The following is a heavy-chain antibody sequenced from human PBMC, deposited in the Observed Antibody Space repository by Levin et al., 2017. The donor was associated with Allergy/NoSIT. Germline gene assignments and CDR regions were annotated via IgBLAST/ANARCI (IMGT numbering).Heavy chain of an antibody. CDR1: GFTFSDYD. D-gene: IGHD3-10*01. CDR2: ISHDGTNK. J-gene: IGHJ4*02. CDR3: ATDWRMVRGVFRATFEY. Sequence: GGSLRLSCAASGFTFSDYDMHWVRQAPGKGLEWVTIISHDGTNKYYADSVKGRFTISRDNSRNTLYLEMNSLRVEDTAVYYCATDWRMVRGVFRATFEYWGQGALVTVSS. V-gene: IGHV3-30*04.